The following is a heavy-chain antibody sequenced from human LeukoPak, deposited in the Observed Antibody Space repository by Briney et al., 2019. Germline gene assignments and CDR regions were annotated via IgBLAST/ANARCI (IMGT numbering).Heavy chain of an antibody. Sequence: PSETLSLTCTVSGGSISSSSYYWGWIRQPPGKGLEWIGSIYYSGSTYYNPSLKSRVTISVDTSKNQFSLKLSSVTAADTAVYYCARCRDPPYYYYYMDVWGKGTTVTVSS. CDR1: GGSISSSSYY. J-gene: IGHJ6*03. CDR3: ARCRDPPYYYYYMDV. V-gene: IGHV4-39*07. D-gene: IGHD5-24*01. CDR2: IYYSGST.